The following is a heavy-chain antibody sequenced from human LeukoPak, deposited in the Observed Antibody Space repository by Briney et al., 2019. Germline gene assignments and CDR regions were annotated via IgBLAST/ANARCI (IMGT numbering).Heavy chain of an antibody. D-gene: IGHD3-22*01. V-gene: IGHV4-59*01. CDR2: IFYSGVT. CDR1: GGSIRSYY. J-gene: IGHJ4*02. Sequence: SETLSLTCTVSGGSIRSYYWSWLRQPPGKGLEWIGFIFYSGVTDYDPSLKSRVTISVDTSKNQFSLKLTSVTAADTAVYYCARLRALSYYDSSGNLYYFEYWGRGTLVTVSS. CDR3: ARLRALSYYDSSGNLYYFEY.